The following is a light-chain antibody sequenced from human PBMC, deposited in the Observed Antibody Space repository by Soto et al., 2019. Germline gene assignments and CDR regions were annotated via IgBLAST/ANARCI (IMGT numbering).Light chain of an antibody. CDR2: DAS. CDR3: QQYGRSPLT. V-gene: IGKV3-20*01. Sequence: EIVLTQSPDTLSLSPGERATLSCRASQSVKNNYLAWYQQKPGQAPRFLIYDASSTATGIPDRFSGSGSGTNFSLTISRLAPEGFAVYYWQQYGRSPLTFGGGTKVEIK. CDR1: QSVKNNY. J-gene: IGKJ4*01.